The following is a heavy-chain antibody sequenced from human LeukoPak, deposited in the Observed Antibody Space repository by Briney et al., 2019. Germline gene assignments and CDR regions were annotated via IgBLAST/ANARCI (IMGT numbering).Heavy chain of an antibody. CDR2: ISYDGSNK. CDR3: ARAPVVTVILDAFDI. Sequence: GRSLRLSCAASGFTFSSYAMHWDRQAPGKGLEWVAVISYDGSNKYYADSVKGRFTISRDNSKNTLYLQMNSLRAEDTAVYYCARAPVVTVILDAFDIWGQGTMVTVSS. CDR1: GFTFSSYA. J-gene: IGHJ3*02. D-gene: IGHD2-21*02. V-gene: IGHV3-30*04.